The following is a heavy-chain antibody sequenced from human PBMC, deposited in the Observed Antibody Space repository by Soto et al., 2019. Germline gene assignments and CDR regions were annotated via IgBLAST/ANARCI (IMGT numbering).Heavy chain of an antibody. CDR2: IFYTGTT. V-gene: IGHV4-39*01. J-gene: IGHJ4*02. CDR3: ARLVVVAPVANV. Sequence: CVKQSHRSAVSGVSLSDNRCYWGWICQPPGKGLEWVGGIFYTGTTYYNPSLKDRLSISVDTSKNSFSLNLTSVTAADTAVYFCARLVVVAPVANVWGQGALV. CDR1: GVSLSDNRCY. D-gene: IGHD2-21*01.